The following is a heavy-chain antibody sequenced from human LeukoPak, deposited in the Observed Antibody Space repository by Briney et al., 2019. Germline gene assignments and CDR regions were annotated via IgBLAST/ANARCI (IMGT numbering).Heavy chain of an antibody. V-gene: IGHV3-53*01. Sequence: PGGPLGLPCAAFGLPFSPYYWPWFRQAPGKGLKWVSVIYSGGPTYYADSVKGRFTISRDNSKNTVYLQMNSLRGEDTAVYFCARGWVVATGGFDMWGQGTMVTVSS. CDR3: ARGWVVATGGFDM. CDR1: GLPFSPYY. D-gene: IGHD2-8*02. J-gene: IGHJ3*02. CDR2: IYSGGPT.